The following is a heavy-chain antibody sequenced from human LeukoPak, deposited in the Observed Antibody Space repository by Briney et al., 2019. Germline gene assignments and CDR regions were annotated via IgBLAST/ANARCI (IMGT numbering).Heavy chain of an antibody. CDR3: ATSEYYDYWSGRITY. J-gene: IGHJ4*02. Sequence: ASVKVSCKASGGTFSSYAISWVRQAPGQGVERMGRIIPILGIANYAQKFQGRVTITADKSTSTAYMELSSLRSEDTAVYYCATSEYYDYWSGRITYWGQGTLVTVSS. V-gene: IGHV1-69*04. D-gene: IGHD3-3*01. CDR1: GGTFSSYA. CDR2: IIPILGIA.